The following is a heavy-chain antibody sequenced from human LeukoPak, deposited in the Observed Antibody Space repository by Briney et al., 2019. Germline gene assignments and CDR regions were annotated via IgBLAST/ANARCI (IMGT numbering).Heavy chain of an antibody. J-gene: IGHJ6*02. D-gene: IGHD3/OR15-3a*01. CDR1: GFTFSDHY. CDR3: ARDLDHNMDV. CDR2: ITSSSTYT. V-gene: IGHV3-11*06. Sequence: GSLRLSCVASGFTFSDHYMSWIRQAPGKGLEWISYITSSSTYTNYADSVKGRFTISRDNAKNSLYLQMNGLRAEDTAVYYCARDLDHNMDVWGQGTTVTVSS.